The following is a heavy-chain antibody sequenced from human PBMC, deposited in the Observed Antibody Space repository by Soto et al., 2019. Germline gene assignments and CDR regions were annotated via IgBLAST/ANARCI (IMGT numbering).Heavy chain of an antibody. CDR3: ARDRLVTEGYGMDV. Sequence: KSSETLSLTCTVSGGSISSYYWSWIRQPPGEGLEWIGYIYYSGSTNYNPSLKSRVTISVDTSKNQFSLKLSSVTAADTAVYYCARDRLVTEGYGMDVWGQGTTVTVSS. J-gene: IGHJ6*02. CDR1: GGSISSYY. V-gene: IGHV4-59*01. CDR2: IYYSGST. D-gene: IGHD2-15*01.